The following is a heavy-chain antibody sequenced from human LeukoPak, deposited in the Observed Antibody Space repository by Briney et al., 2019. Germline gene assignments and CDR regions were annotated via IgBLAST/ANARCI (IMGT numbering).Heavy chain of an antibody. Sequence: SETLSLTCTVSGGSITTSSYYWGWIRQPPGKGLEWIGIIYYSGSTYYNPSLKGRVTISVDTSKNQFSLKLSSVTAADTAVSYCARACRARYFDLWGRGTLVTVSS. V-gene: IGHV4-39*01. CDR2: IYYSGST. J-gene: IGHJ2*01. CDR1: GGSITTSSYY. CDR3: ARACRARYFDL.